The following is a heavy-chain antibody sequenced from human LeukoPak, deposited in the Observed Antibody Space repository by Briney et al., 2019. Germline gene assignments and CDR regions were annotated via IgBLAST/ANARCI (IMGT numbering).Heavy chain of an antibody. J-gene: IGHJ4*02. Sequence: SETLSLTCTVSGGSINNYYWSWIRQPPGKGLEWIGYIYHSGSTTYNPSLKSRVTISVDTSKNQFSLKLSSVTAADTAIYYCARTYYYGSGRYFDYWGQGTLVTVSS. CDR3: ARTYYYGSGRYFDY. D-gene: IGHD3-10*01. CDR1: GGSINNYY. CDR2: IYHSGST. V-gene: IGHV4-59*01.